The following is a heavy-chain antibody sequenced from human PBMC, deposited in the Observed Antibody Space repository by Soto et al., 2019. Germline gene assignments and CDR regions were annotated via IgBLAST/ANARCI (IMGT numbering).Heavy chain of an antibody. CDR1: GGSISSYY. D-gene: IGHD6-19*01. J-gene: IGHJ5*02. CDR3: ARDPVAGTNSETNWFDP. CDR2: IYTSGST. V-gene: IGHV4-4*07. Sequence: PSETLSLTCTVSGGSISSYYWSWIRQPAGRGLEWIGRIYTSGSTNYNPSLKSRVTMSVDTSKNQFSLKLSSVTAADTAVYYCARDPVAGTNSETNWFDPWGQGTLVTVSS.